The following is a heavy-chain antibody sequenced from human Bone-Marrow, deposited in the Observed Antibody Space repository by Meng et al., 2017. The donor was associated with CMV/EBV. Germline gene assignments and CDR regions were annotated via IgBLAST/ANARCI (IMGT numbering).Heavy chain of an antibody. CDR1: GGTFSSYA. CDR3: ARDFPLGSRGYSDGPPEGVGMDV. Sequence: SVKVSCKASGGTFSSYAISWVRQAPGQGLEWMGRIIPILGIANYAQKFQGRVTITADKSTSTAYMELSSLRSEDTAVYYCARDFPLGSRGYSDGPPEGVGMDVWGQGTTVTVSS. CDR2: IIPILGIA. J-gene: IGHJ6*02. V-gene: IGHV1-69*04. D-gene: IGHD5-18*01.